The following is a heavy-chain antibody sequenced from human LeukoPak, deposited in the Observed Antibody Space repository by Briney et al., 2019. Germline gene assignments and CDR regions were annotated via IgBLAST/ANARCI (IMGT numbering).Heavy chain of an antibody. CDR3: AKALGYSSSWYIVDY. Sequence: PGGSLRLSCAASGFTFSSYEMNWVRQAPGKGLEWVSYISSSGGSTYYADSVKGRFTISRDNSKNTLYLQMNSLGAEDTAVYYCAKALGYSSSWYIVDYWGQGTLVTVSS. CDR2: ISSSGGST. V-gene: IGHV3-23*01. CDR1: GFTFSSYE. D-gene: IGHD6-13*01. J-gene: IGHJ4*02.